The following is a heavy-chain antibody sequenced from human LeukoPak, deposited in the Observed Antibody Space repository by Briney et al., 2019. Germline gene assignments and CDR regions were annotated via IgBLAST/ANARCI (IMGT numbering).Heavy chain of an antibody. CDR1: GFTFSSYA. CDR2: ICGSGGST. Sequence: GGSLRLSCAASGFTFSSYAMSWVRQAPGKGLEWVSAICGSGGSTYYADSVKGRFTISRDNSKNTLYLQMNSLRAEDTAVYYCAKTKISSGYLPRDWGQGTLVTVSS. J-gene: IGHJ4*02. D-gene: IGHD3-22*01. CDR3: AKTKISSGYLPRD. V-gene: IGHV3-23*01.